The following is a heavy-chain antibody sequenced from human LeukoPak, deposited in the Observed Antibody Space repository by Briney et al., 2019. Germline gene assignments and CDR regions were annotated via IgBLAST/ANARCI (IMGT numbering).Heavy chain of an antibody. CDR2: IWYDGSNK. V-gene: IGHV3-33*06. CDR1: GFTFSSYG. CDR3: AKDFGSGDGYYMDV. J-gene: IGHJ6*03. D-gene: IGHD3-10*01. Sequence: GTSLRLSCAASGFTFSSYGMHWVRQAPGKGLEWVAVIWYDGSNKYYADSVKGRFTISRDNSKNTLYLQMNSLRAEDTAVYYCAKDFGSGDGYYMDVWGKGTTVTVSS.